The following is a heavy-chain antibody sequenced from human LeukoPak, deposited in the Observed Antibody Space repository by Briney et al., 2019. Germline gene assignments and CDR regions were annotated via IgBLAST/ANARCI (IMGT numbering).Heavy chain of an antibody. CDR2: ISSSGSTI. Sequence: GGSLRLSCAASGFTFSSYEMNWVRQAPGKGLEWVSYISSSGSTIYYADSVKGRFTISRDNAKNSLYLQMNSLRAEDTAVYYCARGGIRWSYYYGMDVWGQGTTVTVPS. CDR3: ARGGIRWSYYYGMDV. V-gene: IGHV3-48*03. D-gene: IGHD4-23*01. CDR1: GFTFSSYE. J-gene: IGHJ6*02.